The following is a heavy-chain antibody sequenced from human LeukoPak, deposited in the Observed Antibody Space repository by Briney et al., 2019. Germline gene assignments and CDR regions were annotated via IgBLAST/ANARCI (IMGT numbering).Heavy chain of an antibody. CDR1: GGSFSGYY. CDR2: INHSGST. CDR3: ARGRVDFWSGYYTYYYYYMDV. V-gene: IGHV4-34*01. Sequence: SETLSLTCAVYGGSFSGYYWSWIRQPPGKGLEWIGEINHSGSTNYNPSLKSRVTISVDTSKNQFSLKLSSVTAADTAVYYCARGRVDFWSGYYTYYYYYMDVWGKGTTVTVSS. J-gene: IGHJ6*03. D-gene: IGHD3-3*01.